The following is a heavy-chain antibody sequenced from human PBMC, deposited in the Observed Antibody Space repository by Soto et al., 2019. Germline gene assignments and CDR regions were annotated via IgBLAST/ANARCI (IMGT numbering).Heavy chain of an antibody. J-gene: IGHJ4*02. CDR1: GFTFSSYA. Sequence: QVQLVESGGGVVQPGRSLRLSCAASGFTFSSYAMHWVRQAPGKGLEWVAVISYDGSNKYYADSVKGRFTISRDNSKNTLYLQMNSLRAEDTAVYYCAGDVSGGTIPYFDYWGQGTLVTVSS. CDR3: AGDVSGGTIPYFDY. V-gene: IGHV3-30-3*01. CDR2: ISYDGSNK. D-gene: IGHD6-19*01.